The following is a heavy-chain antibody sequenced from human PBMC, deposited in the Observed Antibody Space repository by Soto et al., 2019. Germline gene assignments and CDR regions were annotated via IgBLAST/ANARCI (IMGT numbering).Heavy chain of an antibody. CDR1: GASISSYY. CDR3: AREYPVHSAYFDY. V-gene: IGHV4-59*01. D-gene: IGHD6-13*01. J-gene: IGHJ4*02. CDR2: IYYSGSA. Sequence: QVQLQESGPGLVKPSETLSLTCTVSGASISSYYWRWIRQPPGKGLEWIGYIYYSGSANYNPSLRSRVTISVDTSKNQFSLNLNSVTAADTAVYYCAREYPVHSAYFDYWGQGILVTVSS.